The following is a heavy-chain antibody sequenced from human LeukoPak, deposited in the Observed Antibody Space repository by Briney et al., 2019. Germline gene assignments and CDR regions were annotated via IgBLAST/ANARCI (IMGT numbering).Heavy chain of an antibody. Sequence: SETLSLTCAVYGGSFSGYYWSRIRQPPGKGLEWIGEINHSGSTNYNPSLKSRVTISVDTSKNQFSLKLSSVTAADTAVYYCARGPRITMVQVLTYYYGMDVWGQGTTVTVSS. CDR2: INHSGST. V-gene: IGHV4-34*01. CDR1: GGSFSGYY. CDR3: ARGPRITMVQVLTYYYGMDV. D-gene: IGHD3-10*01. J-gene: IGHJ6*02.